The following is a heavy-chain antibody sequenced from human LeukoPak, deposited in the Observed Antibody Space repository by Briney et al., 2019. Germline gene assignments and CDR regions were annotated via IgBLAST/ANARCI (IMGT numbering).Heavy chain of an antibody. Sequence: PSETLSLTCAVYGGSSSGYYWSWIRQPPGKGLEWIGEINHSGSTNYNPSLKSRVTISVDTSKNQFSLKLSSVTAADTAVYYCARGSGTLSYWGQGTPVTVSS. D-gene: IGHD3-16*01. V-gene: IGHV4-34*01. CDR3: ARGSGTLSY. CDR2: INHSGST. J-gene: IGHJ4*02. CDR1: GGSSSGYY.